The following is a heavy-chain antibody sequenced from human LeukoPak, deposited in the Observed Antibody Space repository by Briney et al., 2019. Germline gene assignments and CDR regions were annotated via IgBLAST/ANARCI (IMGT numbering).Heavy chain of an antibody. V-gene: IGHV3-7*05. CDR1: GFTFSSYW. CDR3: ARSDFWSGYHRGYFDY. D-gene: IGHD3-3*01. CDR2: IKQDGSGK. J-gene: IGHJ4*02. Sequence: GGSLRLSCAASGFTFSSYWMSWVRQAPGKGLEWVAKIKQDGSGKYYVDSVKGRFTISRDNAGNSLYLQMNSLRVEDTAVYYCARSDFWSGYHRGYFDYWGQGTLVTVSS.